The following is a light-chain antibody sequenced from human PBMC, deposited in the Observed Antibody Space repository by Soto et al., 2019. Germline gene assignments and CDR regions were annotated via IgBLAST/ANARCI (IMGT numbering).Light chain of an antibody. V-gene: IGLV1-44*01. Sequence: QSVLTQPPSASETPGQRVTISCSGSSSNIGSNSVNWYKQLPGTAPKLLIHSNNQRPSGVPDRFSGSKSGTSASLAISGLQSEDEADYYCAAWDDSLNGALFGGGTKLTVL. CDR2: SNN. CDR3: AAWDDSLNGAL. J-gene: IGLJ2*01. CDR1: SSNIGSNS.